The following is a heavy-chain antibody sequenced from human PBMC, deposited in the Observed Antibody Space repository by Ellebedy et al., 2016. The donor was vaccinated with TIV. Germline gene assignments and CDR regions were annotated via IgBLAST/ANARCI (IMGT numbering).Heavy chain of an antibody. CDR1: GYSFSSYY. CDR3: ARGGSYYGFDY. Sequence: AASVKVSCKASGYSFSSYYMHWVRQAPGQGLEWMAIINPNDDTKYYVQNFQGRVTVTRDTSANTVYMELSSLRSEDTAVYYCARGGSYYGFDYWGQGTLVTVSS. CDR2: INPNDDTK. D-gene: IGHD1-26*01. V-gene: IGHV1-46*01. J-gene: IGHJ4*02.